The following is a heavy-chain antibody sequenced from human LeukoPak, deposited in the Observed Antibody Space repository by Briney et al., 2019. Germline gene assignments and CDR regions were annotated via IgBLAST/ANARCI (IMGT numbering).Heavy chain of an antibody. V-gene: IGHV3-15*01. CDR2: IKSTVDGEAT. CDR1: GFTFASAW. Sequence: GGSLRLSCAASGFTFASAWMGWVRNLPGRGLEWVGRIKSTVDGEATAYAVSVKGRAIISRDDSRNTVALQIDNVQTEDTAAYHCTVLSGWHFDSWGQGTQVTVSS. CDR3: TVLSGWHFDS. D-gene: IGHD6-19*01. J-gene: IGHJ4*02.